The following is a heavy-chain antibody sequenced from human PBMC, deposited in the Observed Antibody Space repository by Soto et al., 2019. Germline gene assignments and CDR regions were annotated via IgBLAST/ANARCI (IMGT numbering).Heavy chain of an antibody. V-gene: IGHV3-23*03. J-gene: IGHJ4*02. CDR1: GFTFRDYT. CDR2: ILSDYNT. Sequence: PAGSLRLSCAASGFTFRDYTMTWVRQAPGQVLECISVILSDYNTFYAGSVRGRFTISRDNSKSTIYLEMNSLRAGDTAVYYCARRTNGYFGYWGQGALVTVSS. D-gene: IGHD2-8*01. CDR3: ARRTNGYFGY.